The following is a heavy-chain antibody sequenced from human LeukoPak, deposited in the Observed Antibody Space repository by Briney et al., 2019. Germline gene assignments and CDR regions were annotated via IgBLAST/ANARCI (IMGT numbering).Heavy chain of an antibody. J-gene: IGHJ4*02. V-gene: IGHV4-59*01. CDR1: GGSISSYY. CDR3: ARGRLGGSGSYYNVLDY. Sequence: SETLSLTCTVSGGSISSYYWSWLRQPPGKGLEWIGYIFYSGSTNYNPSLKSRVTISVDTSRNQFSLKLSSVTAADTAVYYCARGRLGGSGSYYNVLDYWGQGTLVTVSS. CDR2: IFYSGST. D-gene: IGHD3-10*01.